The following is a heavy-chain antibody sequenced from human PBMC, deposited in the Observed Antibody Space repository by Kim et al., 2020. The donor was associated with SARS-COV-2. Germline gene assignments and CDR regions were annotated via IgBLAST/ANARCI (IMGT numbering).Heavy chain of an antibody. CDR1: GFTVTTNS. Sequence: GGSLRLSCAVSGFTVTTNSMSWVRQAPGKGLEWVSVIYVSGRTYYADSVKGRFTISRDNSNNTLYLQMNSLRAEDTAVYYCARDGGDYGGSSKSLDYWGQGTLVTVSS. J-gene: IGHJ4*02. CDR3: ARDGGDYGGSSKSLDY. D-gene: IGHD2-15*01. CDR2: IYVSGRT. V-gene: IGHV3-66*01.